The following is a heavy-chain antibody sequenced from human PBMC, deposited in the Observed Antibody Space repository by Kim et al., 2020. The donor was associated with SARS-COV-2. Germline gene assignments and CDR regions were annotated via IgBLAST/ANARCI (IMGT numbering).Heavy chain of an antibody. CDR3: VKRSSYAPDY. V-gene: IGHV3-64D*06. D-gene: IGHD2-2*01. Sequence: STYYADSVKGRFTISRDNSKNTLYLQMSSLRAEDTAVYYCVKRSSYAPDYWGQGTLVTVSS. CDR2: ST. J-gene: IGHJ4*02.